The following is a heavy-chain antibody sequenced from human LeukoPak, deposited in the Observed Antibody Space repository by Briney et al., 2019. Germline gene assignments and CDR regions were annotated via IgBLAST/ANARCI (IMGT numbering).Heavy chain of an antibody. V-gene: IGHV4-34*01. J-gene: IGHJ5*02. CDR2: INHSGST. CDR1: GGSFSGYY. Sequence: PSETLSLTCAVYGGSFSGYYWSWIRQPPGKGLEWIGEINHSGSTNYNPSLESRVTISVDTSKNQFSLKLSSVTAADTAVYYCARGIKKLERRKNWFDPWGQGTLVTVSS. CDR3: ARGIKKLERRKNWFDP. D-gene: IGHD1-1*01.